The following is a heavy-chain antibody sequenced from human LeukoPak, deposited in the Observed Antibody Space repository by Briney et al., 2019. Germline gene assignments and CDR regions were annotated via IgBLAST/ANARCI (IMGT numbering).Heavy chain of an antibody. V-gene: IGHV3-48*01. Sequence: GGSLRLSCAASGFTFSRYSMNWVRQAPGKGLEWVSYISRSSSTIHYADSVKGRFTIGRDDSKNTLYLQMNSLRPEDTAVYYCLRYPGQGVRGYYMDVWGKGTTVTVSS. CDR2: ISRSSSTI. CDR1: GFTFSRYS. CDR3: LRYPGQGVRGYYMDV. J-gene: IGHJ6*03. D-gene: IGHD2-15*01.